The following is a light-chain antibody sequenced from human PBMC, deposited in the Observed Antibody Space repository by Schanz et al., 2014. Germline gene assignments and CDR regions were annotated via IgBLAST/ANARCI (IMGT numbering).Light chain of an antibody. V-gene: IGKV3D-20*02. Sequence: EIVLTQSPGTLSLSPGERAALSCRTSQSVRTNYLAWYQQKAGQVPRVLIYGASSRATGIPGRFSGSGSGTDFTLTISSLEPEDFAVYYCQQRSNWPWTFGQGTKVEIK. J-gene: IGKJ1*01. CDR2: GAS. CDR3: QQRSNWPWT. CDR1: QSVRTNY.